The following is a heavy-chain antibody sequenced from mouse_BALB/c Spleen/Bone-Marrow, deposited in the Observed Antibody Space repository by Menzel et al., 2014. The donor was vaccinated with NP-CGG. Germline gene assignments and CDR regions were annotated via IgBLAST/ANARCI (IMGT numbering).Heavy chain of an antibody. V-gene: IGHV1-77*01. CDR3: ARTTTATSY. D-gene: IGHD1-2*01. Sequence: QVQMKQSGAELARPGASVKLSCKASGYTFTDYYINRMKQRTGQGLEWIGEIYPGSDYTYYNEKFKGKATLTADQSSSTTYMQLSRLPSEDSALYFCARTTTATSYWGQGTLVTVPA. CDR1: GYTFTDYY. CDR2: IYPGSDYT. J-gene: IGHJ3*01.